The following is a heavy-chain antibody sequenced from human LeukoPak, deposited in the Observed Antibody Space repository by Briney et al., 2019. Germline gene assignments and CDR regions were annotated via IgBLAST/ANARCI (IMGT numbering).Heavy chain of an antibody. D-gene: IGHD2-15*01. CDR3: AKQLGYCSDGSCYFPY. CDR1: GFTFSSSA. CDR2: ISNNGGYT. V-gene: IGHV3-23*01. Sequence: GGSLRLSCAASGFTFSSSAMSWVRQAPGKGLEWVSAISNNGGYTYYADSVQGLFTISRDNSKSTLCLQMNSLRAEDTAVYYCAKQLGYCSDGSCYFPYWGQGTLVTVSS. J-gene: IGHJ4*02.